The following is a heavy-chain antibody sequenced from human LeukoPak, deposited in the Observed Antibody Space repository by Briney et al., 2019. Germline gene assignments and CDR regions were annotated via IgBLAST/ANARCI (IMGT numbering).Heavy chain of an antibody. CDR2: INHSGST. D-gene: IGHD3-9*01. V-gene: IGHV4-34*01. CDR3: ARAGVYYDILTGYRGNYFDY. J-gene: IGHJ4*02. Sequence: SETLSLTCAVYGGSFSGYYWSGIRQPPGKGREGMGEINHSGSTNYNPSLKSRVTISVDTSKNQFSLKLSSVTAADTAVYYCARAGVYYDILTGYRGNYFDYWGQGTLVTVSS. CDR1: GGSFSGYY.